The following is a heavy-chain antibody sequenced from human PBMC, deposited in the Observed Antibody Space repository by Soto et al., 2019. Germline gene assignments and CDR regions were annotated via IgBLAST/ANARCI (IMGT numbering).Heavy chain of an antibody. D-gene: IGHD1-26*01. V-gene: IGHV2-5*02. J-gene: IGHJ4*02. CDR2: IYWDDSK. CDR3: AHAYSGRSLY. Sequence: QITLKESGPTLVKPTQPLTLTCTFSGFSLTTDRVGVAWIRQPPGEALEWLAVIYWDDSKTYRPSLASRLTITKDTSKNQVALTMTNMDSPDTATYYCAHAYSGRSLYWGQGTLVTVSS. CDR1: GFSLTTDRVG.